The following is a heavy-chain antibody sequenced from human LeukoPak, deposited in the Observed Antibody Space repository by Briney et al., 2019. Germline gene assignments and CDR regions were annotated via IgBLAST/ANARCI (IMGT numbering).Heavy chain of an antibody. CDR1: GFTFTTCD. D-gene: IGHD2-15*01. CDR3: ARDRGGGHMDV. Sequence: GGSLRLSCAASGFTFTTCDMHWVRQATGKGLEWVSAIGTTGDTYYPGSVKGRFTISRENAKNSLYLQMNSLRAGDTAVYYCARDRGGGHMDVWGKGTTVTISS. V-gene: IGHV3-13*01. CDR2: IGTTGDT. J-gene: IGHJ6*03.